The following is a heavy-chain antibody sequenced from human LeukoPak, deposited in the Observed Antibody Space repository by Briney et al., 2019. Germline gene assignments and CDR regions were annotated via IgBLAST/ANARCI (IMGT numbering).Heavy chain of an antibody. V-gene: IGHV4-39*07. D-gene: IGHD6-6*01. CDR1: GGSISSSSYY. J-gene: IGHJ5*02. CDR2: INHSGST. CDR3: TYSSSGNWFDP. Sequence: PSETLSLTCTVSGGSISSSSYYWRWIRQPPGKGLEWIGEINHSGSTNYNPSLKSRVTISVDTSKNQFSLKLSSVTAADTAVYYCTYSSSGNWFDPWGQGTLVTVSS.